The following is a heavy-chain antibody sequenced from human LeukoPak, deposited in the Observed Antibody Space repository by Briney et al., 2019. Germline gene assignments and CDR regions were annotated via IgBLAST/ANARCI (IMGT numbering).Heavy chain of an antibody. J-gene: IGHJ4*02. CDR1: GFTVSNSY. Sequence: GGSLRLSCAASGFTVSNSYMSWVRQAPGKGLEWVSLIYSGGNTYYADSVKGRFTISRDNSKNTLYLQMNSLRVEDTAVYYCARGIAVAGNLGTFDYWGQGTLVTVSS. CDR2: IYSGGNT. D-gene: IGHD6-19*01. V-gene: IGHV3-66*01. CDR3: ARGIAVAGNLGTFDY.